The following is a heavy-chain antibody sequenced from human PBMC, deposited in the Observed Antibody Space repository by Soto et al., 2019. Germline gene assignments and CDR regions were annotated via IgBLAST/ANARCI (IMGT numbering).Heavy chain of an antibody. CDR3: ARALEYYDILTGPYYFDY. V-gene: IGHV1-69*01. D-gene: IGHD3-9*01. CDR2: IIPIFGTA. CDR1: GGTFSSYA. J-gene: IGHJ4*02. Sequence: QVQLVQSGAEVKKPGSSVKVSCKASGGTFSSYAISWVRQAPGQGLEWMGWIIPIFGTANYAQKFQGRVTITADESTSTAYMELSSLRSEDTAVYYCARALEYYDILTGPYYFDYWGQGTLVTVSS.